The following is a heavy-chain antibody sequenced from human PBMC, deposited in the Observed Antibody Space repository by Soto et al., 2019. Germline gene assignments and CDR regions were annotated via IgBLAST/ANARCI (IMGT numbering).Heavy chain of an antibody. J-gene: IGHJ4*02. CDR3: VRTSLVVAAATREDY. CDR2: ISSSGTTI. CDR1: GFTFKDYY. Sequence: GGSLRLSCVASGFTFKDYYMSWIRQAPGKGLEWVSYISSSGTTIYYADSVKGRFTISRDNAKNTLYLQMNSLRAEDTAVYYCVRTSLVVAAATREDYWGQGTLVTVSS. D-gene: IGHD2-15*01. V-gene: IGHV3-11*04.